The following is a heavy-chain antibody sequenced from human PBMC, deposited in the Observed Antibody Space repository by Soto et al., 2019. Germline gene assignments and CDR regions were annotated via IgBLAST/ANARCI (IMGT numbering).Heavy chain of an antibody. CDR1: GFTFSSYW. V-gene: IGHV3-23*01. CDR2: ISGSGGST. Sequence: LRLSCAASGFTFSSYWMSWVRQAPGKGLEWVSAISGSGGSTYYADSVKGRFTISRDNSKNTLYLQMNSLRAEDTAVYYCAKYRIVATITRISWFDPWGQGTLVTVSS. D-gene: IGHD5-12*01. CDR3: AKYRIVATITRISWFDP. J-gene: IGHJ5*02.